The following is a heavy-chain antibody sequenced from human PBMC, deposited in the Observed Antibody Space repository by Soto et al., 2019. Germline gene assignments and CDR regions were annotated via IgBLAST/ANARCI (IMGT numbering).Heavy chain of an antibody. J-gene: IGHJ4*02. D-gene: IGHD1-26*01. CDR2: IIPILTTA. CDR1: GDSFSSYA. Sequence: QVQVVQSGAEVKKPGSSVKVSCKVSGDSFSSYAISWVRQAPGQGLEWMGGIIPILTTANYAQKFQDRVTTTADESTSTAYMEVSSLTSEDTAVYYCARKAGSGNYYILDFWGQGTLVTVSS. CDR3: ARKAGSGNYYILDF. V-gene: IGHV1-69*01.